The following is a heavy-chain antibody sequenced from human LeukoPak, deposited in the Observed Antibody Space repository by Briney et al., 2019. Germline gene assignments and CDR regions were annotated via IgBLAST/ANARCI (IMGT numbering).Heavy chain of an antibody. CDR3: ARDTPKPQSRITIFGVVGGDQYYYMDV. D-gene: IGHD3-3*01. Sequence: ASVKVSCKASGGTFSSYAISWVRQAPGQGLEWMGGIIPIFGTANYAQKFQGRVTITADESTSTAYMELSSLRSEDTAVYYCARDTPKPQSRITIFGVVGGDQYYYMDVWGKGTTVTVSS. CDR2: IIPIFGTA. CDR1: GGTFSSYA. J-gene: IGHJ6*03. V-gene: IGHV1-69*01.